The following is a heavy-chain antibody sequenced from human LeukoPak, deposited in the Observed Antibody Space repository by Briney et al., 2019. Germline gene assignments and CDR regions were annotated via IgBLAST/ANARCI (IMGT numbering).Heavy chain of an antibody. V-gene: IGHV4-4*09. Sequence: SETLSLTCTVSGGSISGHYWSWIRQSPGRGPEWIGNIYTSGSTTYNPSLNSRVTMSIDTSKNQFSLKVSSMTAADTAVYYCARQAHVGTDNYFDPWGQGTLVTVSS. D-gene: IGHD1-14*01. J-gene: IGHJ5*02. CDR2: IYTSGST. CDR3: ARQAHVGTDNYFDP. CDR1: GGSISGHY.